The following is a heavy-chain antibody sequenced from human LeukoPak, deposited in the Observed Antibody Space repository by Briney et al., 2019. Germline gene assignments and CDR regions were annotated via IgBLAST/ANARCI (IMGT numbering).Heavy chain of an antibody. CDR2: INAGNGNT. CDR1: GYTFTSYG. J-gene: IGHJ4*02. Sequence: ASVKVSCKASGYTFTSYGISWVRQAPGQGLEWMGWINAGNGNTKYSQRFQGRVTITRDTSASTAYMELSSLRSEDTAVYYCARDLNRFGGWFDYWGQGTLVTVSS. D-gene: IGHD6-19*01. CDR3: ARDLNRFGGWFDY. V-gene: IGHV1-18*04.